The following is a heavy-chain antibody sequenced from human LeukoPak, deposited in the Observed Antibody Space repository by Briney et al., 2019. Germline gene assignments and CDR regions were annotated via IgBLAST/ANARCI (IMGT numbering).Heavy chain of an antibody. CDR1: GGSISSYY. D-gene: IGHD1-26*01. CDR3: ASGSYGYYYGMDV. J-gene: IGHJ6*02. V-gene: IGHV4-59*01. CDR2: IYYSGST. Sequence: PSETLSLTCIVSGGSISSYYWSWIRQPPGKGLEWIGYIYYSGSTNYNPSLKSRVTISVDTSKNQFSLKLSSVTAADTAVYYCASGSYGYYYGMDVWGQGTTVTVSS.